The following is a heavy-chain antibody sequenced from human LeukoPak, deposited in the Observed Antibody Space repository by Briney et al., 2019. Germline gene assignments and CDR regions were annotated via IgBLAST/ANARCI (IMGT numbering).Heavy chain of an antibody. J-gene: IGHJ3*02. D-gene: IGHD3-16*02. Sequence: PSETLSLTCAVYGGSSSDYFWSWIRQPPGKGLEWIGEINHSGSTNYNPSLKYRVTISVDTSKNQFSLKLSSVTAADTAVYYCARHPYDYVWGSYRPWAFDIWGQGTMVTVSS. V-gene: IGHV4-34*01. CDR1: GGSSSDYF. CDR3: ARHPYDYVWGSYRPWAFDI. CDR2: INHSGST.